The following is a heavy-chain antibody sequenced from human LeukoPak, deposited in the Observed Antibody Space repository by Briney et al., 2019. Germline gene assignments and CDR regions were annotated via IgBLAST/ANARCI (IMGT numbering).Heavy chain of an antibody. Sequence: GGSLRLSCAASGFTFSSYAMSWVRQAPGKGLEWVSAISGSGGSTYYADSVKGRFTISRDNSKNTLYLQMSSLRAEDTAVYYCAKARTYYYDSSGYYIDYWGQGTLVTVSS. D-gene: IGHD3-22*01. CDR3: AKARTYYYDSSGYYIDY. CDR1: GFTFSSYA. V-gene: IGHV3-23*01. CDR2: ISGSGGST. J-gene: IGHJ4*02.